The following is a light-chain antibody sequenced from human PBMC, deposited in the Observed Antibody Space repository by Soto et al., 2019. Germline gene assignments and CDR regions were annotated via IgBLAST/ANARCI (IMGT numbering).Light chain of an antibody. Sequence: ILMTQSTATLSVSPGERATLSCRASQSISSNLAWYQQKLGQAPRLLIYRASTRATGIPARFSGSGSGTDFTLTISSLEPEDFAVYYCQQRSNWPPRFGGGTKV. J-gene: IGKJ4*02. CDR3: QQRSNWPPR. CDR1: QSISSN. V-gene: IGKV3-15*01. CDR2: RAS.